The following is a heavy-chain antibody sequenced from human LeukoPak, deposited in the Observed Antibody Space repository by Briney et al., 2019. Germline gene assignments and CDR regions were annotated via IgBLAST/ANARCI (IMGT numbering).Heavy chain of an antibody. Sequence: SQTLSLTCTVSGGSISSGGYYWSWIRQHPGKGLEWIGYIYYSGSTNYNPSLKSRVTISVDTSKNQFSLKLSSVTAADTAVYYCAREGSSGSYDWFDPWGQGTLVTVSS. V-gene: IGHV4-61*08. D-gene: IGHD1-26*01. CDR3: AREGSSGSYDWFDP. CDR1: GGSISSGGYY. CDR2: IYYSGST. J-gene: IGHJ5*02.